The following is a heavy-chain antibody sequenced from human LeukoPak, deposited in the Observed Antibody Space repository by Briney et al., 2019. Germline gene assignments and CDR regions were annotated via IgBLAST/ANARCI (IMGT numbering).Heavy chain of an antibody. CDR1: GGTFSSYA. V-gene: IGHV1-69*13. CDR3: ARVLDYDSSGYYYAHAFDI. CDR2: IIPIFGTA. J-gene: IGHJ3*02. D-gene: IGHD3-22*01. Sequence: SVKVSCKASGGTFSSYAISWVRQAPGQGLEWMGGIIPIFGTANYAQKFQGRVTITADESTSTAYMELSSLRSEDTAVYYCARVLDYDSSGYYYAHAFDIWGQGTMVTVSS.